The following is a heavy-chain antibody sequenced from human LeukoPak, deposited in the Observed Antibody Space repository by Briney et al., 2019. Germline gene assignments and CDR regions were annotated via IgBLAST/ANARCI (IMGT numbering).Heavy chain of an antibody. CDR3: ARDRPLSDVEIATTHNPLDY. J-gene: IGHJ4*02. V-gene: IGHV4-38-2*02. Sequence: SETLSLTCTVSGYSISSGYYWGWIRQPPGKGLEWIGSIYHSGSTYYNPSLKSRVTISVDTSKNQFSLKLSSVTAADTAVYYCARDRPLSDVEIATTHNPLDYWGQETLVTVSS. D-gene: IGHD5-24*01. CDR1: GYSISSGYY. CDR2: IYHSGST.